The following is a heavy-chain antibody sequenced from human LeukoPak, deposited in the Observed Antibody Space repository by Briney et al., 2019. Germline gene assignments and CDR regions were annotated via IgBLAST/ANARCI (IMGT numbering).Heavy chain of an antibody. J-gene: IGHJ3*02. CDR1: GGSISSGSYY. D-gene: IGHD1-26*01. CDR3: ARGGEELLGAFDI. V-gene: IGHV4-61*02. CDR2: IYTSGST. Sequence: SETLSLTCTVSGGSISSGSYYWSWIRQPAGKGLEWIGRIYTSGSTNYNPTLKSRVTISVDTSKNQFSLKLSSVTAADTAVYYCARGGEELLGAFDIWGQGTMVTVSS.